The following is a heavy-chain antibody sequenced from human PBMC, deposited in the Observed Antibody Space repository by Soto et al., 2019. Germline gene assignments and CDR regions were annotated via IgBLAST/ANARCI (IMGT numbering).Heavy chain of an antibody. CDR2: ISGSGGST. CDR3: AKDPRPGVFHYFDY. CDR1: GFTFSGYA. Sequence: PGGSLRLSCAASGFTFSGYAMSWVRQAPGKGLEWVSAISGSGGSTYYADSVKGRFTISRDNSKNTLYLQMNSLRAEDTAVYYCAKDPRPGVFHYFDYWGQGTLVTVSS. D-gene: IGHD2-8*01. V-gene: IGHV3-23*01. J-gene: IGHJ4*02.